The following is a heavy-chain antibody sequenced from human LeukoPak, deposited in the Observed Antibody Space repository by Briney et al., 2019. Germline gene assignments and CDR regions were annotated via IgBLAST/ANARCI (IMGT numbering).Heavy chain of an antibody. CDR3: ARDYDSSGYSPIAFDY. Sequence: ASVKVSCKASGYTFTSYDINWVRQATGQGLEWMGWMNPNSGNTGYAQKFQGRVTITTDESTSTAYMELSSLRSEDTAVYYCARDYDSSGYSPIAFDYWGQGTLVTVSS. CDR2: MNPNSGNT. V-gene: IGHV1-8*01. D-gene: IGHD3-22*01. CDR1: GYTFTSYD. J-gene: IGHJ4*02.